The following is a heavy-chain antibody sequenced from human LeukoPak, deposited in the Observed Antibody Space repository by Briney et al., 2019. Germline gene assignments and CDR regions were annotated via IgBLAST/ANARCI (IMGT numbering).Heavy chain of an antibody. V-gene: IGHV3-33*08. D-gene: IGHD2-2*02. CDR1: GFTFSSYG. CDR3: ARDVCSCTSCYKCAAGFDP. CDR2: IWYDGSNQ. Sequence: QPGRSLRLSCAASGFTFSSYGMHWVRQAPGKGLEWVAVIWYDGSNQYYADSVKGRFTISRDNSNNTLYLQMNSLRTEDTAVYYCARDVCSCTSCYKCAAGFDPWGQGTLVTVSS. J-gene: IGHJ5*02.